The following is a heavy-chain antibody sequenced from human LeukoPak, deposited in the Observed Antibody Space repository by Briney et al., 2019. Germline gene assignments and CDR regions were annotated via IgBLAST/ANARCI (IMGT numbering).Heavy chain of an antibody. J-gene: IGHJ4*02. V-gene: IGHV3-21*04. Sequence: GGSLRLSCAASGFTFSSYSMNWVRQAPGKGLEWVSSISSSSSYIYYADSVKGRFTISRDNAKNSLYLQMNSLRAEDTAVYYCAKVHEDIVVVVAAVFDYWGQGTLVTVSS. CDR2: ISSSSSYI. CDR1: GFTFSSYS. D-gene: IGHD2-15*01. CDR3: AKVHEDIVVVVAAVFDY.